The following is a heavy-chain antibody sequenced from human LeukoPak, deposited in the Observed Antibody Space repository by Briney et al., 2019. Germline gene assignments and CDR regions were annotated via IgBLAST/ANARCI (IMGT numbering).Heavy chain of an antibody. CDR2: ISWNSDSI. CDR1: GFSFDEYA. V-gene: IGHV3-9*01. CDR3: TKDSRWLQLYIRGAFFDL. Sequence: GGSLRLSCAVSGFSFDEYAMHWVRQGPGKGLEWVSGISWNSDSIGYADSVKGRFTISRDNAKNYLYLQMNSLRPEYTALYYCTKDSRWLQLYIRGAFFDLWGQGTLVTVSS. D-gene: IGHD5-24*01. J-gene: IGHJ4*02.